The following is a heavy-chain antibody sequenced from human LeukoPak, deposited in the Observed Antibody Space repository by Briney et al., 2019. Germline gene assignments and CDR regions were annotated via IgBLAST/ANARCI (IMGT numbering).Heavy chain of an antibody. CDR2: ISYDGSSK. D-gene: IGHD5-18*01. V-gene: IGHV3-30*04. CDR1: GFTFSTYA. Sequence: PGRSLRLSCAASGFTFSTYAMHWVRQAPGKGLEWAAVISYDGSSKYYADSVKGRFTISRDNSKNTLYLQMNSLRAEDTAVYYCARARSSYGYGDAFDIWGQGPMVPVSS. CDR3: ARARSSYGYGDAFDI. J-gene: IGHJ3*02.